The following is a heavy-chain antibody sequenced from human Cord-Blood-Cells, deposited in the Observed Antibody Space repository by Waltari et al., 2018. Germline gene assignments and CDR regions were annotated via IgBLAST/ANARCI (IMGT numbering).Heavy chain of an antibody. J-gene: IGHJ3*02. CDR1: GGSFSGYY. V-gene: IGHV4-34*01. CDR3: ARVSDFWSGDDAFDI. Sequence: QVQLQQWGAGLLKPSETLSLTCAVYGGSFSGYYWSWIRQPPGKGLEWIGEINHSGSTNYNPSLKSRVNISVDTSKNQFSLKLSSVTAADTAVYYCARVSDFWSGDDAFDIWGQGTMVTVSS. D-gene: IGHD3-3*01. CDR2: INHSGST.